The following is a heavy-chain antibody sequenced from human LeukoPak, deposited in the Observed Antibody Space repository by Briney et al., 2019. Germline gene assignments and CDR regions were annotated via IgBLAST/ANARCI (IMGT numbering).Heavy chain of an antibody. CDR1: GYTFTGYY. D-gene: IGHD6-19*01. V-gene: IGHV1-2*02. CDR3: ARDLYSWGHSSGWSGYGY. CDR2: INPNSGGT. J-gene: IGHJ4*02. Sequence: GASVKVSCKASGYTFTGYYMHWVRQAPGQGLEWMGWINPNSGGTNYAQKFQGRVTMTRDTSISTAYMELSGLRSDDTAVYYCARDLYSWGHSSGWSGYGYWGQGTLVTVSS.